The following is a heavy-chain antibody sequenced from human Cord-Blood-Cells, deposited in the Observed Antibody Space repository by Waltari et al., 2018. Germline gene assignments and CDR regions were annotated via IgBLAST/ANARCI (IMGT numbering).Heavy chain of an antibody. CDR3: ARRDYDILTGYRL. CDR1: GGSISSSSYY. CDR2: IYYSGNT. D-gene: IGHD3-9*01. J-gene: IGHJ4*02. V-gene: IGHV4-39*01. Sequence: QLQLQESGPGLVKPSETLSLTCTVSGGSISSSSYYWGWIRQPPGKGLEWIGSIYYSGNTYYNPSLKSRVTISVDTSKNQFSLKLSSVTAADTAVYYCARRDYDILTGYRLWGQGTLVTVSS.